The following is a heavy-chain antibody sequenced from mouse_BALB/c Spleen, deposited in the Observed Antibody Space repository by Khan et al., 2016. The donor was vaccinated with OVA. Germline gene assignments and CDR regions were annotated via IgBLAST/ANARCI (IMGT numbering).Heavy chain of an antibody. V-gene: IGHV1-39*01. CDR3: ARSTWDCDV. Sequence: VQLKQSGPELEKPGASVKISCKASGYSFTGYNMNWVKQSNGKSLEWIGNIDPYYGGISYNQKFKGKATLTVDKSSSTAYMQLKSLTSEDSAVYYCARSTWDCDVWGAGTTVTVSS. J-gene: IGHJ1*01. CDR2: IDPYYGGI. CDR1: GYSFTGYN.